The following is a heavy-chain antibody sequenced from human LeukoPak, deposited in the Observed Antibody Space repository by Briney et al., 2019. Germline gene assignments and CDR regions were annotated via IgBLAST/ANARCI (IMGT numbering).Heavy chain of an antibody. V-gene: IGHV3-23*01. CDR1: GLTLSSYA. CDR3: AKDFSSSWQFDP. Sequence: QSGGSLRLSCAASGLTLSSYAMTWVRQAPGKGLEWVSSITESSTYTYYADSVKGRFTISRDNSKNTLYLQMNSLRVEDTAVYYCAKDFSSSWQFDPWGQGTLVTVSS. J-gene: IGHJ5*02. CDR2: ITESSTYT. D-gene: IGHD6-13*01.